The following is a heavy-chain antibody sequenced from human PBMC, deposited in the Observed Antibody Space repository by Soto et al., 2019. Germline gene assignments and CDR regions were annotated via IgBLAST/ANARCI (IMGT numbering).Heavy chain of an antibody. Sequence: QVQLVESGGGVVQPGRSLRLSCAASGSMFSSYGMHWVRQAPGKGLEWVAVISYDGSNEYYADSVKGRFAISRDNSKNTLYLQMNSLRAEDTAVYYCAKLRHPAAGNYYFDYWGRGTLVTVSS. CDR3: AKLRHPAAGNYYFDY. CDR1: GSMFSSYG. V-gene: IGHV3-30*18. D-gene: IGHD6-13*01. CDR2: ISYDGSNE. J-gene: IGHJ4*02.